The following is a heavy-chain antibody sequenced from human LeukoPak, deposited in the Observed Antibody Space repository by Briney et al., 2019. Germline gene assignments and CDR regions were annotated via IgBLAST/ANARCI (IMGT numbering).Heavy chain of an antibody. CDR1: GYTFTSYA. D-gene: IGHD1-26*01. J-gene: IGHJ3*02. CDR3: ARDGCYDQDAFDI. CDR2: INAGNGNT. V-gene: IGHV1-3*01. Sequence: GASVKVSCKASGYTFTSYAMHWVRQAPGQRLEWMGWINAGNGNTKYSQKFQGRVTITRDTSASTAYMELSSLRSEDTAVYYCARDGCYDQDAFDIWGQGTMVTVSS.